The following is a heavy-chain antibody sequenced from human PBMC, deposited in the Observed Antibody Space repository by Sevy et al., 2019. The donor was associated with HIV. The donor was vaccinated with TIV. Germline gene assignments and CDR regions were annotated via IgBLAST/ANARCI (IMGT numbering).Heavy chain of an antibody. CDR2: ISSSSSTI. CDR1: GFTFSSYS. Sequence: GGSLRLSCAASGFTFSSYSMNWVRQAPGKGLEWVSYISSSSSTIYYADSVKGRFTISRDNAKNSLYLQMNSLRAEDTAAYYCARDDCGFAYPTHYYYYGMDVWGQGTTVTVSS. J-gene: IGHJ6*02. V-gene: IGHV3-48*01. D-gene: IGHD2-21*01. CDR3: ARDDCGFAYPTHYYYYGMDV.